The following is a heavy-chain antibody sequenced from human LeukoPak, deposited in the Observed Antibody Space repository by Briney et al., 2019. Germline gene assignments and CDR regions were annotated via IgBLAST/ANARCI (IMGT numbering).Heavy chain of an antibody. CDR3: AKRYVSGNYYQCLGE. CDR2: ITGNTANT. D-gene: IGHD3-22*01. J-gene: IGHJ4*02. V-gene: IGHV3-23*01. Sequence: GGSLRLSCAASGFTFSNYAMTWVRLAPGKGLEWVSAITGNTANTYYADSVKGRFTISRDNSKNTVYLQMNSLRVEDTAVCYCAKRYVSGNYYQCLGEWGQGTLVTVSS. CDR1: GFTFSNYA.